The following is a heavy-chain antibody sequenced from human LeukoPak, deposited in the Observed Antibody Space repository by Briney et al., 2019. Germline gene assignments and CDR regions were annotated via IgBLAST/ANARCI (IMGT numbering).Heavy chain of an antibody. CDR1: GYTFTSYY. J-gene: IGHJ5*02. V-gene: IGHV1-46*01. Sequence: ASVKVSCKASGYTFTSYYMHWVRQAPGQGLEWMGIINPSGGSTNYAQKLQGRVTMTTDTSTSTAYMELRSLRSDDTAVYYCARAAGYCSSTSCYPRWFDPWGQGTLVTVSS. CDR2: INPSGGST. D-gene: IGHD2-2*01. CDR3: ARAAGYCSSTSCYPRWFDP.